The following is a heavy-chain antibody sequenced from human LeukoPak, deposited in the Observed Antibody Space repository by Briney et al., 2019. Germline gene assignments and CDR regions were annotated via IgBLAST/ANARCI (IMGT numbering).Heavy chain of an antibody. CDR3: ARILPISGRDS. V-gene: IGHV3-74*01. CDR2: ISSDGNTI. J-gene: IGHJ4*02. Sequence: GGSLRLSCAVSGFTVSSHWMDWVRQAPGKGLIWVSRISSDGNTINYADSVKGRFTISRDNAKNTVYLQMNSLRGEDTAVYYCARILPISGRDSWGQGTLVTVSS. CDR1: GFTVSSHW. D-gene: IGHD2-15*01.